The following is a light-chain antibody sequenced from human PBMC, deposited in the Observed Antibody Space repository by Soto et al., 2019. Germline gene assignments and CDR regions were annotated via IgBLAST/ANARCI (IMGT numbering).Light chain of an antibody. CDR2: AAS. Sequence: DIQMTQSPSSLSASVGDRVTITCRASQSISSYLNWYQKKPGKAPKLLIYAASSLQSGVPSRFSGSGSGTDFNLTISRPHTDDFATYYCQQYNSYSPTVGQGTKVDIK. V-gene: IGKV1-39*01. CDR3: QQYNSYSPT. J-gene: IGKJ1*01. CDR1: QSISSY.